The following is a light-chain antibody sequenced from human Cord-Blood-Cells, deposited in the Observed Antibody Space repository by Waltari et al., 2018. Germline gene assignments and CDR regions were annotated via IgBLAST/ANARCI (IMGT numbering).Light chain of an antibody. V-gene: IGKV3-15*01. CDR2: GAS. CDR3: QQYNNWIT. J-gene: IGKJ3*01. CDR1: QSVSSN. Sequence: EIVMTKSPATLSVSPGERATLSCRASQSVSSNLAWYQHQPGQAPRLPIYGASTRATGIPARFSGSGSGTEFTLTISSLQSEDFAVYYCQQYNNWITFGPGTKVDIK.